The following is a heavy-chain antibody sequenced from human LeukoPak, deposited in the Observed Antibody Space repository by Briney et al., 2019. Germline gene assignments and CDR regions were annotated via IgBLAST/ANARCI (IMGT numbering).Heavy chain of an antibody. CDR1: GFTFSRYA. J-gene: IGHJ3*02. V-gene: IGHV3-23*01. Sequence: PGGSLRLSCAASGFTFSRYAMSWVRQAPGKGLEWVSAISGSGGSTYYADSVKGRFTISRDNSKNTLYLQMNSLRAEDTAVYYCAKDLSVPDQGSIWGQGTMVTVSS. CDR2: ISGSGGST. CDR3: AKDLSVPDQGSI.